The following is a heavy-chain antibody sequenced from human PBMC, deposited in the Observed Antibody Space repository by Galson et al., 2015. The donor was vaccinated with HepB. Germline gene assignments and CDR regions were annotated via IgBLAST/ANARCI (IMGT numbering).Heavy chain of an antibody. CDR3: TRARGGIFGVVNWFDP. V-gene: IGHV3-49*03. Sequence: SLRLSCAASGFTFGDYAMSWFRQAPGKGLEWVGFIRSKAYGGTTEYAASVKGRFTISRDDSKSIAYLQMNSLKTEDTAVYYCTRARGGIFGVVNWFDPWGQGTLVTVSS. J-gene: IGHJ5*02. CDR2: IRSKAYGGTT. D-gene: IGHD3-3*01. CDR1: GFTFGDYA.